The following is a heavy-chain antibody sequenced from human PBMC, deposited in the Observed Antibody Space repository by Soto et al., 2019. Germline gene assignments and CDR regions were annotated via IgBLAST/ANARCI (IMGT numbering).Heavy chain of an antibody. J-gene: IGHJ6*03. V-gene: IGHV3-7*01. CDR3: ASAKVGYCSSTSCLDYYYYYYMDV. Sequence: GGSLRLSCAASGFTFSSYWMSWVRQAPGKGLEWVANIKQDGSEKYYVDSVKGRFTISRDNAKNSLYLQMNSLRAEDTAVYYCASAKVGYCSSTSCLDYYYYYYMDVWGKGTTVTVSS. CDR2: IKQDGSEK. CDR1: GFTFSSYW. D-gene: IGHD2-2*03.